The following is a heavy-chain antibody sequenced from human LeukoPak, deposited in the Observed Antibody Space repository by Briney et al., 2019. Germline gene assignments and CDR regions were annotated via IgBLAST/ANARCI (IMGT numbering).Heavy chain of an antibody. CDR3: AREAYRHGGSCYSY. CDR2: IIPIFGTA. Sequence: SVTVSCKASGGTFSSYAISWVRQAPGQGLEWMGGIIPIFGTANYAQKFQGRVTITTDESTSTAYMELSSLRSEDTAVYYCAREAYRHGGSCYSYWGQGTLVTVSS. V-gene: IGHV1-69*05. D-gene: IGHD2-15*01. CDR1: GGTFSSYA. J-gene: IGHJ4*02.